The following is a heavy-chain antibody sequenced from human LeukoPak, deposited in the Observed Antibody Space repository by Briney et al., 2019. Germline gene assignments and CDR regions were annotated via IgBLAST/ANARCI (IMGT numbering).Heavy chain of an antibody. Sequence: GGSLRLSCAASGFTFSTYTMNWVRQAPGKGLEWVAYISSSSSSIYYADSVKGRFTISRDNAKNSLYLRMNSLRAEDTAVYFCASGPSPYCGGDCQTTFDYWGQGTLVTVSS. J-gene: IGHJ4*02. CDR3: ASGPSPYCGGDCQTTFDY. D-gene: IGHD2-21*01. CDR2: ISSSSSSI. CDR1: GFTFSTYT. V-gene: IGHV3-48*01.